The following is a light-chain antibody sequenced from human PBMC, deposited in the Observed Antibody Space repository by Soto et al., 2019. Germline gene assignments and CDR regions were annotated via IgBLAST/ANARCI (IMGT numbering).Light chain of an antibody. CDR2: GAS. Sequence: EIVFAQSPSTPCLSPRERATLSCEASQSVSSSYLAWYQQKPGQAPRLLIYGASSRATGIPDRFSGSGSGTDFTLTISRLEPEDFAVYYCQQYGSSPLTFGGGTKVDIK. V-gene: IGKV3-20*01. CDR3: QQYGSSPLT. J-gene: IGKJ4*01. CDR1: QSVSSSY.